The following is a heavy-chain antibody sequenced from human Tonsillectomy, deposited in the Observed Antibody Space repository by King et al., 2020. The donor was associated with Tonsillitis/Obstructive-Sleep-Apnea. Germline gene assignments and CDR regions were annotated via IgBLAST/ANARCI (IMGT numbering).Heavy chain of an antibody. V-gene: IGHV4-39*01. CDR2: IYYSGST. J-gene: IGHJ5*02. D-gene: IGHD2-2*01. CDR1: GGSLSSSGYY. CDR3: ARSSTSLNWFDP. Sequence: QLQESGPGLVKPSETLSLTCTVSGGSLSSSGYYWGWIRQPPGKGLEWIGGIYYSGSTYHNPSLKSRVTISVDTSKKQFSLKLSSVTAADTAVYYCARSSTSLNWFDPWGQGTLVTVSS.